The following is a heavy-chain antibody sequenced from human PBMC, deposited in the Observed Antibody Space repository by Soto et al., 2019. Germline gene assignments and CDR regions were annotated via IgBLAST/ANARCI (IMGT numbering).Heavy chain of an antibody. Sequence: EVQLVESGGGLVQPGGSLRLSCAASAFTFSSYSKNWVRQAPGKGLEWVSYISSSSSTIYYADSVKGRFTISRDNAKNSLYLQMNGLRDEDTAVYYCAREVYSNVAVNRFDPWGKGTLVTVAA. D-gene: IGHD4-4*01. V-gene: IGHV3-48*02. CDR2: ISSSSSTI. J-gene: IGHJ5*02. CDR1: AFTFSSYS. CDR3: AREVYSNVAVNRFDP.